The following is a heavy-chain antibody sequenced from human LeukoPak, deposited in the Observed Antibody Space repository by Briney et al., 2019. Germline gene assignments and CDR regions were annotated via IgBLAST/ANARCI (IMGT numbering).Heavy chain of an antibody. CDR1: EFTFSSYW. V-gene: IGHV3-7*01. CDR3: ARLGARQMLEY. J-gene: IGHJ4*02. Sequence: TGGSLRLSCAASEFTFSSYWMSWVRQAPGKGLEWVANIKQDGGQIYYLESVKGRFTVSRDNAKNSLYLQMNSLRAEDMAVYYCARLGARQMLEYWGQGTLVTVSS. CDR2: IKQDGGQI. D-gene: IGHD4-17*01.